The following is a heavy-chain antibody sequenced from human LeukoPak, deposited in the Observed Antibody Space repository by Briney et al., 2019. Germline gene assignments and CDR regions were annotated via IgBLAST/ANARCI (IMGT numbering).Heavy chain of an antibody. J-gene: IGHJ4*02. CDR1: GGSISSGDYY. Sequence: SETLSLTCTVSGGSISSGDYYWSWIRQPPGKGLEWIGFSYYSGSTYYNPSLKSRVTISVDTSKNQFSLKLSSVTAADTAVYYCARSYSSGWYDTYYFDYWGQGTLVTVSS. CDR3: ARSYSSGWYDTYYFDY. V-gene: IGHV4-30-4*01. CDR2: SYYSGST. D-gene: IGHD6-19*01.